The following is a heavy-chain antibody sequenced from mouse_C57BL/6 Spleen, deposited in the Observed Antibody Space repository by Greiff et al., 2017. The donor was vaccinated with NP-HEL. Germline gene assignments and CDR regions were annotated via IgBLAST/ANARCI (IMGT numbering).Heavy chain of an antibody. CDR2: ISDGGSYT. Sequence: EVKLVESGGGLVKPGGSLKLSCAASGFTFSSYAMSWVRQTPEKRLEWVATISDGGSYTYYPDNVKGRFTISRDNAKNNLYLQMSHLKSEDTAMYYCARDFYDYDEGFAYWGQGTLVTVSA. J-gene: IGHJ3*01. D-gene: IGHD2-4*01. CDR1: GFTFSSYA. CDR3: ARDFYDYDEGFAY. V-gene: IGHV5-4*01.